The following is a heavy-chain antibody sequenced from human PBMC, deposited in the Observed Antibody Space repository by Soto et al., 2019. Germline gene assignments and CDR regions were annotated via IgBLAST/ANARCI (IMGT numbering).Heavy chain of an antibody. V-gene: IGHV4-34*01. J-gene: IGHJ4*02. CDR2: INHSGST. CDR3: ARVSGTHLYYFDY. D-gene: IGHD3-10*01. CDR1: GGSFSGYY. Sequence: PSETLSLTCAVYGGSFSGYYWSWIRQPPGKGLEWIGEINHSGSTNYNPSLKSRVTISVDTSKNQFSLKLSSVTAADTAVYYCARVSGTHLYYFDYWGQGTLVTVSS.